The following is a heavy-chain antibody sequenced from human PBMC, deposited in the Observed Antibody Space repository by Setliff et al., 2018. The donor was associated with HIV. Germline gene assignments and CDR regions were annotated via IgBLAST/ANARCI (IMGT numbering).Heavy chain of an antibody. J-gene: IGHJ3*02. CDR3: ASAGAWQRNALDI. D-gene: IGHD5-12*01. CDR2: ISGSGDST. V-gene: IGHV3-23*01. CDR1: GFTFGSYA. Sequence: GGSLRLSCAPSGFTFGSYAMSWVRQAPGKGLEWVSVISGSGDSTFYADSLKGRFTISRDNSKNTLYLQMNSLRAEDTAVYYCASAGAWQRNALDIWGQGTMVTVSS.